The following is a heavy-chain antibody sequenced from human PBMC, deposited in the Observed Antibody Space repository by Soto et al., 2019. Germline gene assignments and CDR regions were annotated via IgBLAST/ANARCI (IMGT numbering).Heavy chain of an antibody. CDR1: GGSISSNSYY. V-gene: IGHV4-39*01. CDR2: TKYSGST. Sequence: SETLSLTCTVSGGSISSNSYYWCRHRQAPGKGLEGIGRTKYSGSTYCSPSRKSRVTISVDTSKNLFSLKLSSVTAADMAVYYCARLGGRAYYYGSGSYLYGMDVRGQGTKVTVSS. CDR3: ARLGGRAYYYGSGSYLYGMDV. D-gene: IGHD3-10*01. J-gene: IGHJ6*02.